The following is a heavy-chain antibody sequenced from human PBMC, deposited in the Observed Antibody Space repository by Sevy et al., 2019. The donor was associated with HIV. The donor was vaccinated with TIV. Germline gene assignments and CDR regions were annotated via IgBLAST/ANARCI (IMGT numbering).Heavy chain of an antibody. J-gene: IGHJ6*02. D-gene: IGHD3-22*01. CDR2: SSAYNGTT. CDR3: ARDRNNYDSSGYPKGIDV. V-gene: IGHV1-18*01. Sequence: ASVKVSCKASGYTFTRYGISWVRLAPGQGLEWMGWSSAYNGTTNYAQKLQGRVTMTTDTSTSTAYMELRRLRSDDTAVYYCARDRNNYDSSGYPKGIDVWGHGTTVTVSS. CDR1: GYTFTRYG.